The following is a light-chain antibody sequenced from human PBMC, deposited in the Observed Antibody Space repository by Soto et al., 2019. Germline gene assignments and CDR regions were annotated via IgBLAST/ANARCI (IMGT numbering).Light chain of an antibody. CDR1: QSISHW. CDR2: DAS. V-gene: IGKV1-5*01. J-gene: IGKJ1*01. Sequence: DIQMSQYLATLSACVGECVTITCGASQSISHWLAWYRQKPGKAPKFLIYDASSLESGVPSRFSCRGSGTDFTLTISSLQPEDFATYYCLQDYDYPRTFGQGTKVDIK. CDR3: LQDYDYPRT.